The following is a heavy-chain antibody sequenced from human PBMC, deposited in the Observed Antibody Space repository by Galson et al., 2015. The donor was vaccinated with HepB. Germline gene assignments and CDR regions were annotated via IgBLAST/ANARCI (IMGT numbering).Heavy chain of an antibody. Sequence: SLRLSCAASGFTFSGYAMSWVRQAPGKGPEWVSGISVSGTNTYYADSVRGRFAISRDDPKNTLYLQMNSLRAEDTALYYCGKDPNGDYVGAFDIWGQGTVVIVSS. V-gene: IGHV3-23*01. D-gene: IGHD4-17*01. CDR2: ISVSGTNT. CDR3: GKDPNGDYVGAFDI. CDR1: GFTFSGYA. J-gene: IGHJ3*02.